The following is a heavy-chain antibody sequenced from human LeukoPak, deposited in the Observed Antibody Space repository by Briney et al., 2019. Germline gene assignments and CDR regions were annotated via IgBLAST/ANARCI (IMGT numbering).Heavy chain of an antibody. Sequence: SETLSPTCGVFGVSINDYYWSRIRQSPGKGLEWIGEISHTEGTKYNPSLESRVTMSVGASENQLSLKLIFVTAADTAVYYCARIRCGHSGSVCYNHWGLGTLVTVSS. J-gene: IGHJ1*01. CDR3: ARIRCGHSGSVCYNH. V-gene: IGHV4-34*01. CDR2: ISHTEGT. CDR1: GVSINDYY. D-gene: IGHD3-9*01.